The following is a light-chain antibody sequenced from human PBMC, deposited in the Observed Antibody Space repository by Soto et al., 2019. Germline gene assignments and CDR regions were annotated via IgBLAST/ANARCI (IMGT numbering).Light chain of an antibody. CDR2: ATS. J-gene: IGKJ4*01. V-gene: IGKV3-20*01. Sequence: EIVLTQSPGTLSLSPGERATLSCRASQSVSSSYLLWYQQKPGQAPRLLIYATSSRATGIPDRFSGSGSGTDFTLTISRLEPEDFAVYYCQQYCSSSLTFGGGTKVEIK. CDR1: QSVSSSY. CDR3: QQYCSSSLT.